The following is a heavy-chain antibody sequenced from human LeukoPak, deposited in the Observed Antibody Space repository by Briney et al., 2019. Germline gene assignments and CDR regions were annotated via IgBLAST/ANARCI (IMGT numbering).Heavy chain of an antibody. J-gene: IGHJ4*02. CDR1: GYSISDAYY. CDR3: ARPYYYEDSGYSGFDF. V-gene: IGHV4-38-2*01. D-gene: IGHD3-22*01. CDR2: IYHTGST. Sequence: SETLSLTCSVSGYSISDAYYWAWIRQSPGKRLEWIGSIYHTGSTYDNPSFKSRVTMSVDTSKNQFSLKLRSVTAADTAVYYRARPYYYEDSGYSGFDFWGQGTLVTVSS.